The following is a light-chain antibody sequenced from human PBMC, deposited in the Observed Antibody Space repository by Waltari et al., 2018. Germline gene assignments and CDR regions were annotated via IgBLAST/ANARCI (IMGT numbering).Light chain of an antibody. Sequence: QLVLTQSPSASVSLGASVKLTCTLSSGHSSYAIAWHQQQPEKGPRYLMKLNSDGSHSKGDGIPDRFSGFSAGAERYLTISSLQSEDEADYYCQTWGTGIRVFGGGTKLTVL. V-gene: IGLV4-69*01. CDR1: SGHSSYA. J-gene: IGLJ3*02. CDR3: QTWGTGIRV. CDR2: LNSDGSH.